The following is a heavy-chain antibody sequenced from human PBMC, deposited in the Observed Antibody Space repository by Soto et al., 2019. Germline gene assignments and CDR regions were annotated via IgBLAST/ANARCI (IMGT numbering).Heavy chain of an antibody. V-gene: IGHV1-18*01. CDR2: ISAYNGNT. CDR3: ARDTIDPRGSYFWFFDY. Sequence: GASVKVSCKASGYTFTSYGISWVRQAPGQGLEWMGWISAYNGNTNYAQKLQGRVTMTTDTSTSTAYMELRSLRSDDTAVYYCARDTIDPRGSYFWFFDYWGQGTLVTVSS. J-gene: IGHJ4*02. D-gene: IGHD1-26*01. CDR1: GYTFTSYG.